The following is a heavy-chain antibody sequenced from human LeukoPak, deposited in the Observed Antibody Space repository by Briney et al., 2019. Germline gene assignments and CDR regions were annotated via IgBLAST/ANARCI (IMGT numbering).Heavy chain of an antibody. CDR3: ATCTAGWVYYYGMDV. CDR2: MNPNSGNT. D-gene: IGHD6-13*01. V-gene: IGHV1-8*01. Sequence: ASVTVSCTASGYTFISYNINWVRQVTGQGLEWMGWMNPNSGNTDYAQKFQGRVTMTRNTSISTAYMELSSLRSEDTAVYYCATCTAGWVYYYGMDVWGQGTTVTVSS. CDR1: GYTFISYN. J-gene: IGHJ6*02.